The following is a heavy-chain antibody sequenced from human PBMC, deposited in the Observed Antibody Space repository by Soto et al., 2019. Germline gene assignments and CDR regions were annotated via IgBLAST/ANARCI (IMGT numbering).Heavy chain of an antibody. Sequence: NPGGSLRLSCAASGFTFRNAWMSWVRQAPGKGLEWVGRIKSKTDGGTTDYAAPVKGRFTISRDDSKNTLYLQMNSLKTEDTAVYYCTTIRPTPAPDAFDIWGQGTMVTVSS. J-gene: IGHJ3*02. V-gene: IGHV3-15*01. CDR1: GFTFRNAW. D-gene: IGHD1-1*01. CDR2: IKSKTDGGTT. CDR3: TTIRPTPAPDAFDI.